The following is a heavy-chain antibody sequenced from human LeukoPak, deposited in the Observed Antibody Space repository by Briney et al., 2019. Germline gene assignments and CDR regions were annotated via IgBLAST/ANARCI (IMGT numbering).Heavy chain of an antibody. D-gene: IGHD3-10*01. Sequence: SETLSLTCAVPGDSISSGDYSWSWIRQPSGKGLEWIGYIFHSGHSFYNPSLKSRITISVDKSKNQFSLRLTSVTAADTAVYYCARELWFVNAPGSWFDPWGQGTLVTVSS. CDR3: ARELWFVNAPGSWFDP. CDR1: GDSISSGDYS. V-gene: IGHV4-30-2*01. CDR2: IFHSGHS. J-gene: IGHJ5*02.